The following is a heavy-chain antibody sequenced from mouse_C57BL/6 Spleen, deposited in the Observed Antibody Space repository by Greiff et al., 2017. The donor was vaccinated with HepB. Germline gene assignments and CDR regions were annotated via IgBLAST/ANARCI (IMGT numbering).Heavy chain of an antibody. D-gene: IGHD2-4*01. V-gene: IGHV6-3*01. Sequence: EVKVEESGGGLVQPGGSMKLSCVASGFTFSNYWMNWVRQSPEKGLEWVAQIRLKSDNYATHYAESVKGRFTISRDDSKSSVYLQMNNLRAEDTGIYSCTGLYDYDGYFDVWGTGTTVTVSS. CDR3: TGLYDYDGYFDV. J-gene: IGHJ1*03. CDR2: IRLKSDNYAT. CDR1: GFTFSNYW.